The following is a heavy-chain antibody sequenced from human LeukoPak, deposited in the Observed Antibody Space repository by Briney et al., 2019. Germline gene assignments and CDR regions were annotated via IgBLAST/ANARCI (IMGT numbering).Heavy chain of an antibody. CDR1: GGSFNGYY. V-gene: IGHV4-4*07. CDR2: IYTSGST. Sequence: SETLSLTCTVSGGSFNGYYRSWIRQPAGKGLEWIGRIYTSGSTNYNPSLKGRLTMSVDTSKNQFSLRLSSVTAADTAVYYCARGVVIASWFDPWGQGTLVTVSS. J-gene: IGHJ5*02. CDR3: ARGVVIASWFDP. D-gene: IGHD4-23*01.